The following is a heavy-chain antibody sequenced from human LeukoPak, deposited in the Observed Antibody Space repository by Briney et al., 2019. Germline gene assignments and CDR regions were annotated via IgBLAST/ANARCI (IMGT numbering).Heavy chain of an antibody. V-gene: IGHV1-2*02. J-gene: IGHJ4*02. CDR3: ARDAYCSSTSCYYFDY. D-gene: IGHD2-2*01. Sequence: GASVKVSCKASGYTFTGYYMHWERQAPGQGLEWMGLIDPNSGGTNYAQKFQGRVTMTRDTSISTAYMELSRLRSDDTAVYYCARDAYCSSTSCYYFDYWGQGTLVTVSS. CDR1: GYTFTGYY. CDR2: IDPNSGGT.